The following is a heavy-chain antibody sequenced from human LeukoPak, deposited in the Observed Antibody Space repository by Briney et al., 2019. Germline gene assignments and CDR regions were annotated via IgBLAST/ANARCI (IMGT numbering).Heavy chain of an antibody. Sequence: ASVKVSCKASGGTFSSYAITWVRQAPRQGLEWMGWISAYNGDTNYAQKFQGRFTMTTDTSTSTANMELRSLRSDDTAVYYCARDHSSSCQLLDYWGQGTLVTISS. D-gene: IGHD6-13*01. V-gene: IGHV1-18*01. J-gene: IGHJ4*02. CDR3: ARDHSSSCQLLDY. CDR2: ISAYNGDT. CDR1: GGTFSSYA.